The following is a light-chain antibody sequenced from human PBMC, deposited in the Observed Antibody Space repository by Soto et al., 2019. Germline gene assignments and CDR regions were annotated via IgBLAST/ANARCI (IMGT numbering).Light chain of an antibody. CDR3: HQRQYWPTIT. Sequence: VVFTQSPATLYLSPGERATLSCRTSLSVSVYLDWYQQKPGQAPRLLISDASNRATGIPARFSGSGSGTDFTLTISSLEPEDFAVYDCHQRQYWPTITFGQGTRLEIK. V-gene: IGKV3-11*01. J-gene: IGKJ5*01. CDR1: LSVSVY. CDR2: DAS.